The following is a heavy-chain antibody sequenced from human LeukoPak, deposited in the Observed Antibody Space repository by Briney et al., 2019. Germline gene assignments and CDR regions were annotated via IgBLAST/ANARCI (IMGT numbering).Heavy chain of an antibody. D-gene: IGHD3-10*01. J-gene: IGHJ4*02. Sequence: SETLSLTCTVSGGSMSPLYWIWIRHPPGKGLEFVGYIFFAGTTNYNPSLKSRVTLSVDTSKNQFSLKLSSVTPADTAVYYCARGGVAAKYYLDYWGQGTLVTVSS. CDR2: IFFAGTT. V-gene: IGHV4-59*11. CDR3: ARGGVAAKYYLDY. CDR1: GGSMSPLY.